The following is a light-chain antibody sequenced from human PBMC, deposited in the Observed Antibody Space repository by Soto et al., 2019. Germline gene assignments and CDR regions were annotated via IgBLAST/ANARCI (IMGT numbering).Light chain of an antibody. CDR3: QQRHMWPIT. Sequence: EIVLAQSPATLSLSPGERATLSCRASQSVSSYLAWYQQKPGQAPRLLIYDAYNRATGIPPRFSGSGSGTDFTLTISSLEPEDSAVYYCQQRHMWPITFGRGTRLEIK. J-gene: IGKJ5*01. V-gene: IGKV3-11*01. CDR2: DAY. CDR1: QSVSSY.